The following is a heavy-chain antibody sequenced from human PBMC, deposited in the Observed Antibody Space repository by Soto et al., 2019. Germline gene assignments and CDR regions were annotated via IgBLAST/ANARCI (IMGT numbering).Heavy chain of an antibody. V-gene: IGHV5-51*01. CDR3: AASIFYYGMDV. J-gene: IGHJ6*02. CDR1: GYTFTNYW. Sequence: PGESLKISCKGSGYTFTNYWIGWVRQMPGKGLEWMGIIYPGDPDTKYNTSFQGQVTISADKSITTTYLRWTSLKASDTAIYYCAASIFYYGMDVWGQGTTVTVSS. CDR2: IYPGDPDT.